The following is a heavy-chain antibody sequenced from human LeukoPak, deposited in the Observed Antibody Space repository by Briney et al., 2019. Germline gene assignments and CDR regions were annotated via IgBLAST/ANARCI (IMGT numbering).Heavy chain of an antibody. V-gene: IGHV3-48*03. J-gene: IGHJ3*02. CDR1: GFTLSSYE. Sequence: TGGSLRLSCAASGFTLSSYEMNWVRQAPGKGLEWVSYISSSGNTIYYADSVKGRFTISRDNAKNSLSLQMNSLRAEDTAVYYCAREGYNYGGLDAFAIWGQGTMVTVSS. CDR2: ISSSGNTI. D-gene: IGHD5-18*01. CDR3: AREGYNYGGLDAFAI.